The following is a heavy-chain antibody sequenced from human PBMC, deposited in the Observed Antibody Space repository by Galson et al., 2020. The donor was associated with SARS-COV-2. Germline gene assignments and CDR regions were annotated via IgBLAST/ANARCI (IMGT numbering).Heavy chain of an antibody. V-gene: IGHV4-30-4*01. D-gene: IGHD3-3*01. J-gene: IGHJ3*02. CDR1: GGSISSGDSY. CDR3: ARVSGRITIFGVVIIDAFDI. Sequence: ETSETLSLTCTVSGGSISSGDSYWSWIRQPPGKGLEWIGYIYYSGSTYYNPSLKSRVTISVDTSKNQFSLKLSSVTAADTAVYYCARVSGRITIFGVVIIDAFDIWGQGTMVTVSS. CDR2: IYYSGST.